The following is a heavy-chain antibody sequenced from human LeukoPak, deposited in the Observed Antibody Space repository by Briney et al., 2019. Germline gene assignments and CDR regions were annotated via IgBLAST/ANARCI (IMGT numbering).Heavy chain of an antibody. V-gene: IGHV3-74*01. J-gene: IGHJ4*02. CDR1: GFTFSSYW. CDR3: ARVGYCSSTSCFG. Sequence: RPGGSLRLSCAASGFTFSSYWMHWVRQAPGKGLVWVSRINSDGSSTSYADSVKGRFTISRDNAKSTLYLQMNSLRAEDTAVYYCARVGYCSSTSCFGWGQGTLVTVSS. CDR2: INSDGSST. D-gene: IGHD2-2*01.